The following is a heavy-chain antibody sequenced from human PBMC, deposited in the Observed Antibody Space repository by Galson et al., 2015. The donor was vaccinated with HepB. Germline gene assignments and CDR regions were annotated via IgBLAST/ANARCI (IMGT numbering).Heavy chain of an antibody. CDR3: AGRGDARGWFDP. Sequence: SLRLSCAGSGFTFSDYAMTWVRQAPGEGLEWVSTISGRGDVTYYAHSVKGRFTISRDNSENIVYLQMNSLRVDDTALYYCAGRGDARGWFDPWGQGTLVTVSS. D-gene: IGHD3-10*01. CDR2: ISGRGDVT. V-gene: IGHV3-23*01. CDR1: GFTFSDYA. J-gene: IGHJ5*02.